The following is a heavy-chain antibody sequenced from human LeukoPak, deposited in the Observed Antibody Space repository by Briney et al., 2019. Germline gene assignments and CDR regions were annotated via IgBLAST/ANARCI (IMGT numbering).Heavy chain of an antibody. CDR1: GGSINNYY. D-gene: IGHD5-24*01. CDR3: ATYNRDGYNFAFQH. V-gene: IGHV4-59*06. J-gene: IGHJ1*01. CDR2: IYYSGST. Sequence: SETLSLTCTVSGGSINNYYWSWIRQHPGQGLEWIGYIYYSGSTYYNPSLKSRVTILLDTSKNQFSLKLSSVTAADTAVYYCATYNRDGYNFAFQHWGQGTLVTVSS.